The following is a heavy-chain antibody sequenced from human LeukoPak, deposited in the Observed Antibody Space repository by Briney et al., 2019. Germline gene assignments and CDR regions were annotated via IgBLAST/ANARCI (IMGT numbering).Heavy chain of an antibody. CDR3: TTDGSPYSSGWYYFDY. D-gene: IGHD6-19*01. V-gene: IGHV3-15*01. Sequence: GGSLRLSCTTSGFSFGDYAMSWVRQAPGKGLEWVGRIKSKTDGGTTDYAAPVKGRFTISRDDSKNTLYQQMNSLKTEDTAVYYCTTDGSPYSSGWYYFDYWGQGTLVTVSS. J-gene: IGHJ4*02. CDR2: IKSKTDGGTT. CDR1: GFSFGDYA.